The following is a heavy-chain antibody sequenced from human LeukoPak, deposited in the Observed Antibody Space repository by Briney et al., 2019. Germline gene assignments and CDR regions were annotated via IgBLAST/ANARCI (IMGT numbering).Heavy chain of an antibody. J-gene: IGHJ4*02. CDR2: IYYTGST. D-gene: IGHD3-16*01. Sequence: SETLSLTCTISGSSITSVSHYWGWIRQPPGKGLEWIGDIYYTGSTHYSPSLRSRVTMSVHTSENQFSLRLNSVTAVDTAVCYCARRWGNIVGVTYEYWGQGTLVTVSS. V-gene: IGHV4-39*01. CDR1: GSSITSVSHY. CDR3: ARRWGNIVGVTYEY.